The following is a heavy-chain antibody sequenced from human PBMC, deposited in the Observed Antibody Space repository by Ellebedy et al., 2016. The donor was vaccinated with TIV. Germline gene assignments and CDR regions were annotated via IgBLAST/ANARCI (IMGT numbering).Heavy chain of an antibody. J-gene: IGHJ5*02. Sequence: GESLKISCTASGFTFSRYAIHWVRQGPGKGLEWVAVIWNDGSIKYYADSVKGRFTIFRDNSKNTLYLQMNSLRRDDTAIYYCARDPGNRWGLDPWGQGTLVTVSS. CDR2: IWNDGSIK. CDR3: ARDPGNRWGLDP. D-gene: IGHD3-16*01. CDR1: GFTFSRYA. V-gene: IGHV3-30*04.